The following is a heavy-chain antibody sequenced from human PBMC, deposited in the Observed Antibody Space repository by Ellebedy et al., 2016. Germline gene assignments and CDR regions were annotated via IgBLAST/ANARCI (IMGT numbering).Heavy chain of an antibody. CDR3: ARVVVVPAAIRSYYYYGMDV. D-gene: IGHD2-2*01. Sequence: ASVKVSXKASSYTFTSHGISWVRQAPGQGLEWMGWISTYNGNAHYAQKLQGRVTMTTDTSSSTAYMELRSLTSDDTAVYYCARVVVVPAAIRSYYYYGMDVWGQGTTVTVSS. V-gene: IGHV1-18*01. J-gene: IGHJ6*02. CDR1: SYTFTSHG. CDR2: ISTYNGNA.